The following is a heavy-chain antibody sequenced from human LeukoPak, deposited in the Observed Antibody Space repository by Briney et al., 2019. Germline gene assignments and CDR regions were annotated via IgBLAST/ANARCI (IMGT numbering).Heavy chain of an antibody. J-gene: IGHJ4*02. D-gene: IGHD5-18*01. Sequence: PSETLSLTCTVSGGSISSYYWSWNRQPPGKGLEWIGYIYYSGSTNYNPSLKSRVTISVDTSKNQFSLKLSSVTAADTAVYYCARGGSGYSYGFWFDYWGQGALVTVSS. CDR2: IYYSGST. V-gene: IGHV4-59*01. CDR3: ARGGSGYSYGFWFDY. CDR1: GGSISSYY.